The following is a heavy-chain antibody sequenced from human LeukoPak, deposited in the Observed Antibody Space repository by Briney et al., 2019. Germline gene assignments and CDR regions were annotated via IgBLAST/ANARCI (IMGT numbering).Heavy chain of an antibody. D-gene: IGHD6-13*01. J-gene: IGHJ4*02. CDR3: AREIAAAGTYFDY. CDR2: ISAFNGNT. CDR1: GYTFTSYG. V-gene: IGHV1-18*01. Sequence: AASVKVSCKASGYTFTSYGISWVRRAPGQGLEWMGWISAFNGNTNYAQKLQGRVTMTTDTSTSTAYMELWSLRSDDTAVYYCAREIAAAGTYFDYWGQGTRVTVSS.